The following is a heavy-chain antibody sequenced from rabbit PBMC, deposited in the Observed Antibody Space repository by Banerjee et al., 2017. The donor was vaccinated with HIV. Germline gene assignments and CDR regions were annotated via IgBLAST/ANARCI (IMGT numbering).Heavy chain of an antibody. CDR3: VRDLAGVIGWNFGL. Sequence: QEQLEESGGDLVKPEGSLTLTCTASGFTISSSYYMCWVRQAPGKGLEWIGCIYTGSGSTYYANWAKGRFTISKTSSTTVTLQMTSLTVADTATYFCVRDLAGVIGWNFGLWGPGTLVTVS. CDR1: GFTISSSYY. D-gene: IGHD4-1*01. V-gene: IGHV1S45*01. J-gene: IGHJ4*01. CDR2: IYTGSGST.